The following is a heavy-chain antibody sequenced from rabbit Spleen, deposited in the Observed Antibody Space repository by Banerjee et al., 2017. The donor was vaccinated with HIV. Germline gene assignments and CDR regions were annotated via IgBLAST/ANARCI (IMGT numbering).Heavy chain of an antibody. J-gene: IGHJ5*01. V-gene: IGHV1S45*01. Sequence: QEQLVESGGGLVQPGGSLKLSCTASGFSFSSSYYMCWVRQAPGKGLEWIACIGAGSTGSTYYASWAKGRFTISKASSTTVTLQMTSLTAADTATYFCARLMTYGYAGYGYASLDWLDLWGPGTLVTVS. CDR2: IGAGSTGST. D-gene: IGHD6-1*01. CDR1: GFSFSSSYY. CDR3: ARLMTYGYAGYGYASLDWLDL.